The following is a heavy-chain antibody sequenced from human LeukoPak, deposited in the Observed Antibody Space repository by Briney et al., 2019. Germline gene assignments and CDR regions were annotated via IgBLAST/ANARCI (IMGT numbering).Heavy chain of an antibody. D-gene: IGHD3-22*01. CDR1: GFTFSSYA. CDR3: ARPIARSYYDSSGLLDY. J-gene: IGHJ4*02. Sequence: GGSLRLSCAASGFTFSSYAMSWVRQAPGKGLEWVAVISYDGSNKYYADSVKGRFTISRDNSKNTLYLQMNSLRAEDTAVYYCARPIARSYYDSSGLLDYWGQGTLVTVSS. V-gene: IGHV3-30-3*01. CDR2: ISYDGSNK.